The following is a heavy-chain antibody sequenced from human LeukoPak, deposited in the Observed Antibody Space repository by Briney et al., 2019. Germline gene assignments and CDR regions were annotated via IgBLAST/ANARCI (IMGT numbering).Heavy chain of an antibody. CDR1: GYTFSNYD. J-gene: IGHJ4*02. Sequence: ASVKVSCKASGYTFSNYDIHWVRQATGQGLEWMGWMNPYSANTGYAQNFQGRITITRNTSISTAYMELRTLRSDDTAMYYCATMSNWNSQGFDSWGQGTPVTVSS. CDR3: ATMSNWNSQGFDS. V-gene: IGHV1-8*03. D-gene: IGHD1-7*01. CDR2: MNPYSANT.